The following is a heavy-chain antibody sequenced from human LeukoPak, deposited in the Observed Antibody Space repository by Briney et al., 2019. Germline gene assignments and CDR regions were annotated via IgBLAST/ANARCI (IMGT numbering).Heavy chain of an antibody. Sequence: SETLSLTCTVSGGSISSYYWSWIRQPAGKGLEWIGRIYTSGSTNYNPSLKSRVTMSVDTSKNQFSLKLSSVTAADTAVYYCARGSFSGTFYYFDCWGQGTLVTVSS. V-gene: IGHV4-4*07. CDR1: GGSISSYY. D-gene: IGHD1-26*01. CDR2: IYTSGST. J-gene: IGHJ4*02. CDR3: ARGSFSGTFYYFDC.